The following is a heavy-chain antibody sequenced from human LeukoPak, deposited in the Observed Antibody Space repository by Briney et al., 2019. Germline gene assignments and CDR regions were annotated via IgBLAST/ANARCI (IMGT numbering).Heavy chain of an antibody. J-gene: IGHJ4*02. D-gene: IGHD3-10*01. CDR3: AEDLALWSDY. Sequence: PSETLSLTCTVSGGSISSYYWSWIRQPPGKGLEWIGYIYYSGSTNYNPSLKSRVTISIDTSKNQFSLKLSSVTAADTAVYYCAEDLALWSDYWGQGTLVTVYS. CDR2: IYYSGST. V-gene: IGHV4-59*01. CDR1: GGSISSYY.